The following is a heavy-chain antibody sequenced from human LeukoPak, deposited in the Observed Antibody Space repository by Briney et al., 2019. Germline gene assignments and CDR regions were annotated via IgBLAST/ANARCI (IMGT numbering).Heavy chain of an antibody. CDR1: GYSISSGYY. CDR2: IYHSGST. Sequence: SETLSLTCTVSGYSISSGYYWGWIRQPPGKGLEWIGSIYHSGSTYYNPSLKSRVTISVDTSKNQFSLKLSSVTAADTAVYYCARHPTALVSYGFDPWGQGTLVTVSS. V-gene: IGHV4-38-2*02. CDR3: ARHPTALVSYGFDP. J-gene: IGHJ5*02. D-gene: IGHD5-18*01.